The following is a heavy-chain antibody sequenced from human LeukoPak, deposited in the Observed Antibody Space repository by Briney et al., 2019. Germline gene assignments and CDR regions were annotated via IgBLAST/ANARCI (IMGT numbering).Heavy chain of an antibody. CDR1: GFIFSTYA. CDR3: AKDQWYSSSWDYGMDV. CDR2: ISGSGGST. V-gene: IGHV3-23*01. D-gene: IGHD6-13*01. J-gene: IGHJ6*02. Sequence: GGSLRLSCATSGFIFSTYALSWVRQAPGKGLEWASSISGSGGSTYHADSVRGRFTISRDNSKNTLYLQMNSLRAEDTAVYYCAKDQWYSSSWDYGMDVWGQGTTVTVSS.